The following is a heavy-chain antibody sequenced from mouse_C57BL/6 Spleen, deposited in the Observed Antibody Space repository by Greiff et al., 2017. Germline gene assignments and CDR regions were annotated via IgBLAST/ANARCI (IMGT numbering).Heavy chain of an antibody. J-gene: IGHJ2*01. D-gene: IGHD4-1*01. CDR3: AREELTGHFDY. CDR2: IHPHSGST. Sequence: VQLQQPGAELVKPGASVKLSCKASGYTFTSYWMHWVKQRPGQGLEWIGMIHPHSGSTNYNENFKSKATLTVAKSSSTAYMQLSSLTSEDSAVYYCAREELTGHFDYWGQGTTLTVSS. V-gene: IGHV1-64*01. CDR1: GYTFTSYW.